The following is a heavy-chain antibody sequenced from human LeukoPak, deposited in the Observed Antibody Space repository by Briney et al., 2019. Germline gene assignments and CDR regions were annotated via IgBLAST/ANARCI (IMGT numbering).Heavy chain of an antibody. J-gene: IGHJ5*02. D-gene: IGHD2-2*01. CDR3: AKAPVPIIATNWFDP. CDR1: GFTFYTYA. CDR2: ISGRGDST. V-gene: IGHV3-23*01. Sequence: PGGSLRLSCAASGFTFYTYAMSWVRQAPGRGLEWVSAISGRGDSTNYADSVKGRFTISRDNSKNTLYLQMNSLGAEDTAVYYCAKAPVPIIATNWFDPWGQGTLVTVSS.